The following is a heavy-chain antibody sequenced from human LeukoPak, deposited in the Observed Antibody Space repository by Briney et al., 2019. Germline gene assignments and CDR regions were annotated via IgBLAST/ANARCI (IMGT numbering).Heavy chain of an antibody. CDR3: VKAERFSGTKTPDY. D-gene: IGHD1-26*01. J-gene: IGHJ4*02. Sequence: GGSLRLSCAASGFTFTSYAMSWVRQAPGKGLEWVSVISGSGNSANYADSVKGRFTISRDNSRSTLYLQMTSLRVEDTATYYCVKAERFSGTKTPDYWGQGTLVTVVS. CDR1: GFTFTSYA. V-gene: IGHV3-23*01. CDR2: ISGSGNSA.